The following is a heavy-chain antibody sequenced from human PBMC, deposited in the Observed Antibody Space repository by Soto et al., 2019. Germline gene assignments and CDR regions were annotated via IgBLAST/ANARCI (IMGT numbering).Heavy chain of an antibody. CDR3: ARGTAAGICAY. D-gene: IGHD6-13*01. J-gene: IGHJ4*02. CDR2: ISAYNGNT. Sequence: QVQLVQSGAEVKKPGASVKVSCKASGYTFTSYGISWVRQAPGQGLEWMGWISAYNGNTNYAQKLPGRVPRTPDAPTSPAYRERRSLRSDDTAVYYCARGTAAGICAYWGQGTLVTVSS. V-gene: IGHV1-18*01. CDR1: GYTFTSYG.